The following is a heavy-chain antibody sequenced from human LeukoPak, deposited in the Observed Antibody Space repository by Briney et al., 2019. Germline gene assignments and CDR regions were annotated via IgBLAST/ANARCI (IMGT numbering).Heavy chain of an antibody. CDR1: AYTFTSYY. D-gene: IGHD3-3*01. CDR2: INPSGGST. CDR3: ARVADYDFWSGPTYYFDY. V-gene: IGHV1-46*01. J-gene: IGHJ4*02. Sequence: ASVKVSCKASAYTFTSYYMHWVRQAPGQGLEWMGIINPSGGSTSYAQQFQGRVTMTRDTSTSTVYMELSSLRSEDTAVYYCARVADYDFWSGPTYYFDYWGQGTLVTVSS.